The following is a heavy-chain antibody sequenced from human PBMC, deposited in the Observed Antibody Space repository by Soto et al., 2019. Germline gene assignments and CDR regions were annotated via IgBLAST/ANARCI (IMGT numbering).Heavy chain of an antibody. J-gene: IGHJ4*02. D-gene: IGHD3-10*01. V-gene: IGHV3-30-3*01. CDR1: GFIFRSYA. Sequence: QEQLVESGGGVGQPGRSLRLSCEASGFIFRSYAMHWVRQAPGKGLAWVAVTSYEGGDKYYADSVKGRFTISRDNSKNTLYLQMNSLRDEDTAVYYCTRQGGTTWYREVFDYWGRGTLVTVSS. CDR2: TSYEGGDK. CDR3: TRQGGTTWYREVFDY.